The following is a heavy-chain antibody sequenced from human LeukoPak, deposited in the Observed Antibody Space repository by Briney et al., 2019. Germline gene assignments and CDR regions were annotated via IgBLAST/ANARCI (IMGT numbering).Heavy chain of an antibody. Sequence: SETLSLTCAVSGYSISSGYYWGWIRQPPGKGLEWIGSIYHSGSTYYNPSLKGRVTISVDTSKNQFSLKLNSATAADTALYYCVRSPFYWGQGTLVTVSS. CDR3: VRSPFY. CDR2: IYHSGST. J-gene: IGHJ4*02. V-gene: IGHV4-38-2*01. CDR1: GYSISSGYY.